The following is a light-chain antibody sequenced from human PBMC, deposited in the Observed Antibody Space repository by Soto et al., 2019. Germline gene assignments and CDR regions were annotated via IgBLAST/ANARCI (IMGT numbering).Light chain of an antibody. Sequence: QSVLTQPASVSGSPGQSITISCTGTSSDVGGYNYVSWYQQYPGKAPKLMFYEVNNRPSGVSNRFSVSKSGSTASLTISGLQAEDEADYYCSSYTSSSTLGVFGTGTKLTVL. CDR1: SSDVGGYNY. CDR2: EVN. CDR3: SSYTSSSTLGV. V-gene: IGLV2-14*01. J-gene: IGLJ1*01.